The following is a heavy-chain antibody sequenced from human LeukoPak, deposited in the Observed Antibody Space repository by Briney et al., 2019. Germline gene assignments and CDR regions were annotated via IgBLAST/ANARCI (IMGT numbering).Heavy chain of an antibody. V-gene: IGHV4-34*01. D-gene: IGHD2-2*02. CDR1: GFTFSDYY. Sequence: PGGSLRLSCAASGFTFSDYYMSWIRQPPGKGLEWIGEINHSGSTNYNPSLKSRVTISVDTSKNQFSLKLSSVTAADTAVYYCARGQGVVPAAITYYYGMDVWGQGTTVTVSS. CDR3: ARGQGVVPAAITYYYGMDV. CDR2: INHSGST. J-gene: IGHJ6*02.